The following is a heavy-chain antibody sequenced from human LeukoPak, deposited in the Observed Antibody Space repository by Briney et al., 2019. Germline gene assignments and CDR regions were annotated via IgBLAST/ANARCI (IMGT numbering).Heavy chain of an antibody. CDR1: GDSISSTTYW. D-gene: IGHD4-11*01. Sequence: SETLSLTCTVSGDSISSTTYWWGWIRQSPGKGLEWIGSMSYVGITSYNPSLKSRATISVDTSKNQFSLMLSSVTAADTAVYYCTRLPLDYSLDHWGQGTPVSVPS. CDR2: MSYVGIT. V-gene: IGHV4-39*01. J-gene: IGHJ4*02. CDR3: TRLPLDYSLDH.